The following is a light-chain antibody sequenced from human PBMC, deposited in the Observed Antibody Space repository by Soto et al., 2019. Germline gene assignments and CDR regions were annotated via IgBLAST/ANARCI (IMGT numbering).Light chain of an antibody. CDR1: SSNIGAGSD. Sequence: QSVLTQPTSVSGAPGQRVTISCTGSSSNIGAGSDVHWYKQLPGTAPKLLIYGNSNRPSGVPDRFSASKSGTSASLAITGLQAEDEADYYCQSYDSSLSGWVFGGGTKLPVL. J-gene: IGLJ3*02. V-gene: IGLV1-40*01. CDR3: QSYDSSLSGWV. CDR2: GNS.